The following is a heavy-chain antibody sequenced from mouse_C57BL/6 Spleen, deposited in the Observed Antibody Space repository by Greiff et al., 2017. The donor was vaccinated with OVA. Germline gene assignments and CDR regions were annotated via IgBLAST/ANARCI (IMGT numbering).Heavy chain of an antibody. D-gene: IGHD1-1*01. CDR1: GYTFTDYY. V-gene: IGHV1-26*01. CDR3: ARRKSGYGWFAY. Sequence: EVQLQQSGPELVKPGASVKISCKASGYTFTDYYMNWVKQSHGKSLEWIGDINPNNGGTSYNQKFKGKATLTVDKSSSTAYMELRSLTSEDSAVYYCARRKSGYGWFAYWGQGTLVTVSA. CDR2: INPNNGGT. J-gene: IGHJ3*01.